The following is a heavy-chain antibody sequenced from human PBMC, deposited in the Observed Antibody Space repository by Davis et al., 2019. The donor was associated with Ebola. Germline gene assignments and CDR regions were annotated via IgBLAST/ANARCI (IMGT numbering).Heavy chain of an antibody. CDR3: AKDNRNIWSEV. D-gene: IGHD2/OR15-2a*01. Sequence: GESLKISCAASGFIFRSYVMSWVRQAPGKGLEWVSTLGTSADTYYAESVKGRFTISRDNSKNTLYLQMNGLRVEDTAIYYCAKDNRNIWSEVWGQGTMVTVSS. V-gene: IGHV3-23*01. J-gene: IGHJ3*01. CDR2: LGTSADT. CDR1: GFIFRSYV.